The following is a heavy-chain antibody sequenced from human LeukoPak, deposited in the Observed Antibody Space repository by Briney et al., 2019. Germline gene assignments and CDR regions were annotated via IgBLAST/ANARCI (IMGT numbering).Heavy chain of an antibody. Sequence: GGSLRLSCAASGFTFSSYWMSWVRQAPGKGLEWVANIKQDGSEKYYVDSVKGRFTISRDNAKNSLYLQMDSLRAEDTAVYYCARVPHYGDYDYWGQGTLVTVSS. CDR1: GFTFSSYW. CDR3: ARVPHYGDYDY. V-gene: IGHV3-7*01. CDR2: IKQDGSEK. J-gene: IGHJ4*02. D-gene: IGHD4-17*01.